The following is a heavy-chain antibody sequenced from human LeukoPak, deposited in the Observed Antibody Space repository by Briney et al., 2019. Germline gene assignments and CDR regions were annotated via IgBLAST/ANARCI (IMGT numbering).Heavy chain of an antibody. CDR1: GFTFSNYW. Sequence: GGSLRLSCAASGFTFSNYWMHWVRQAPGKGLVWVSRINTDGRTTNYADSVRGRFTISRDNAKNTLSLQMNSLRAEDTAVYYCARSLLYYYDSSGPENWGQGTLVTVSS. J-gene: IGHJ4*02. D-gene: IGHD3-22*01. CDR2: INTDGRTT. V-gene: IGHV3-74*01. CDR3: ARSLLYYYDSSGPEN.